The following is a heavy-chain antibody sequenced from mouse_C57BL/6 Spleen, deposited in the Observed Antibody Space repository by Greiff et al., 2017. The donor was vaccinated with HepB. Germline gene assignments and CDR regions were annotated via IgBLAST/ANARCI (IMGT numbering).Heavy chain of an antibody. V-gene: IGHV1-81*01. J-gene: IGHJ2*01. Sequence: QVHVKQSGAELARPGASVKLSCKASGYTFTSYGISWVKQRTGQGLEWIGEIYPRSGNTYYNEKFKGKATLTADKSSSTAYMELRSLTSEDSAVYFCARSTTVVATWDYFDYWGQGTTLTVSS. CDR3: ARSTTVVATWDYFDY. CDR2: IYPRSGNT. D-gene: IGHD1-1*01. CDR1: GYTFTSYG.